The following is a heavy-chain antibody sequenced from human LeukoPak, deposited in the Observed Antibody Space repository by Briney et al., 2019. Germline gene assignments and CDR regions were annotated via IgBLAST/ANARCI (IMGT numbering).Heavy chain of an antibody. V-gene: IGHV4-30-2*01. CDR2: IYHSGRT. CDR1: GGSISSGGYY. Sequence: SETLSLTCTVSGGSISSGGYYWSWIRQPPGKGLEWIGYIYHSGRTYYNPSLKSRVIISVDRSKNQFSLKLSSVTAADTAVYYCARGIGDSIGFEYWGRGILVPVSS. CDR3: ARGIGDSIGFEY. D-gene: IGHD6-25*01. J-gene: IGHJ4*02.